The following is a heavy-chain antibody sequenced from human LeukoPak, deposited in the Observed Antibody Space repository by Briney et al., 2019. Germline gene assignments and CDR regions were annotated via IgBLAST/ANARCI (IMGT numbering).Heavy chain of an antibody. CDR1: GFTFRSHG. Sequence: SGGSLRLSCAASGFTFRSHGMHWVRQAPGKGLEWLAGIWYDGSNEDYADSVKGRFIISRDNSKNTLYLQMNSLRVEDTAIYYCARDGQNGSPYATDVWGQGTTVTVSS. D-gene: IGHD3-10*01. CDR3: ARDGQNGSPYATDV. J-gene: IGHJ6*02. V-gene: IGHV3-33*01. CDR2: IWYDGSNE.